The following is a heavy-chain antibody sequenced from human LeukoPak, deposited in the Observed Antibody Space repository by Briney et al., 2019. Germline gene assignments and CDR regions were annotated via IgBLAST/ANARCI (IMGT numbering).Heavy chain of an antibody. V-gene: IGHV3-74*01. D-gene: IGHD6-13*01. Sequence: GGSLRLSCAASGFTFSSYWMHWVRQAPGKGLVWVSRINNDGSSTSYADSVKGRFTISRDDAKNTLYLQMNSLRAEDTAVYYCARPTKEGSSWYWWFDPWGQGTLVTVSS. CDR2: INNDGSST. CDR1: GFTFSSYW. CDR3: ARPTKEGSSWYWWFDP. J-gene: IGHJ5*02.